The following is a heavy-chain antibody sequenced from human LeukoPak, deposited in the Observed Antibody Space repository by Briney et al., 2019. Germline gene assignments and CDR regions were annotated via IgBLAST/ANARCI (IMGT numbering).Heavy chain of an antibody. CDR1: GYSFTSYW. V-gene: IGHV5-51*01. J-gene: IGHJ6*02. D-gene: IGHD1-26*01. CDR2: IYPGDSDT. Sequence: GESLKISCKGSGYSFTSYWIGWVRQMPGKGLEWMGIIYPGDSDTRYSPSFQGQVTIPADKSISTAYLQWSSLKASDTAMYYCARQKAAIVGATNGMDVWGQGTTVTVSS. CDR3: ARQKAAIVGATNGMDV.